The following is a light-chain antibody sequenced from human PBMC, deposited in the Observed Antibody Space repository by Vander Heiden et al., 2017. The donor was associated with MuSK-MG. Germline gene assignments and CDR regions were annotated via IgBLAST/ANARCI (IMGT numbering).Light chain of an antibody. CDR3: QQHHTTPPT. CDR2: WAS. V-gene: IGKV4-1*01. Sequence: DIVMTQFPDSLAVSLGERVTINCKSSQSVIYSSNNKNYLAWYQQKPGQPPKLLIYWASTRESGVPDRFSGSGSGTDFTLTISSLQAEDVAVYYCQQHHTTPPTFGQGTKVEIK. J-gene: IGKJ1*01. CDR1: QSVIYSSNNKNY.